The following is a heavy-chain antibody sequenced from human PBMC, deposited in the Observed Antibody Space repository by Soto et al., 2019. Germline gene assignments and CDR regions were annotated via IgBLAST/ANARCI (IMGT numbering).Heavy chain of an antibody. D-gene: IGHD3-22*01. CDR3: ARVTDYYDSSGYYYFDY. Sequence: ASVKVSCKASGYTFTSYYMHWVRQAPRQGLEWMGIINPSGGSTSYAQKFQGRVTMTRDTSTSTVYMELSSLRSEDTAVYYCARVTDYYDSSGYYYFDYWGQGTLVTVSS. J-gene: IGHJ4*02. CDR1: GYTFTSYY. CDR2: INPSGGST. V-gene: IGHV1-46*01.